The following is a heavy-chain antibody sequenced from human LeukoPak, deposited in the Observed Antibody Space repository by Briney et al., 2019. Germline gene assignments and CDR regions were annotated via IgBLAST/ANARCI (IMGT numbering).Heavy chain of an antibody. CDR2: IYYSGST. CDR1: GGSISSYY. D-gene: IGHD6-19*01. J-gene: IGHJ4*02. CDR3: ARQSSYSSGWHDFDY. V-gene: IGHV4-59*08. Sequence: PSETLSLTCTVSGGSISSYYWSWIRQPPGKGLEWIGYIYYSGSTNYNPSLKSRVTISVDTSKNQFSLKLSSVSAADTAVYYCARQSSYSSGWHDFDYWGRGTLVTVSS.